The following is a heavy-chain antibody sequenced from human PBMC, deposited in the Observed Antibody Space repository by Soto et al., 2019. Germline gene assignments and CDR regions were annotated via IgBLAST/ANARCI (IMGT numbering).Heavy chain of an antibody. J-gene: IGHJ4*02. CDR2: IKSKTDGGAT. Sequence: EVQLVESGGGLVRPGGSLRLSCAASGFTFSIAWMSWVRQAPGKGLEWVGRIKSKTDGGATDYAAPVKGRFTISRDDSKNTLWLQMNSLKTEDTAVYYCTVYGGNGACDSWGQGTLVTVSS. V-gene: IGHV3-15*01. D-gene: IGHD4-17*01. CDR1: GFTFSIAW. CDR3: TVYGGNGACDS.